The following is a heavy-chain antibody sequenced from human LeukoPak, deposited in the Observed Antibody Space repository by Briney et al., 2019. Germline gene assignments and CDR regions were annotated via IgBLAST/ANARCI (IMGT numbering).Heavy chain of an antibody. CDR3: IVVGVWGSYRYEYFQN. Sequence: ASVKVSCKASGYTFTSYDINWVRQATGQGLEWMGWMNPNSGNTGYAQKFQGRVTMTRNTSISTAYMELSSLRSEDTAVNYCIVVGVWGSYRYEYFQNWGQGTLVTVSS. J-gene: IGHJ1*01. V-gene: IGHV1-8*01. CDR2: MNPNSGNT. D-gene: IGHD3-16*02. CDR1: GYTFTSYD.